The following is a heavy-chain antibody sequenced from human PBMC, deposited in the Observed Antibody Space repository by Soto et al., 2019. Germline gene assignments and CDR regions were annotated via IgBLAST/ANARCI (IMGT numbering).Heavy chain of an antibody. CDR2: INPNSGGT. D-gene: IGHD2-2*01. CDR3: ARDEDCSSTSCPFAFDI. J-gene: IGHJ3*02. V-gene: IGHV1-2*02. Sequence: QVQLVQSGAEVKKPGASVKVSCKASGYTFTGYYMYWVRQAPGQGLEWMGWINPNSGGTNYAQKFQGRVTMTRDTFISTAYMELSRLRSDDTAVYYCARDEDCSSTSCPFAFDIWGQGTMVTVSS. CDR1: GYTFTGYY.